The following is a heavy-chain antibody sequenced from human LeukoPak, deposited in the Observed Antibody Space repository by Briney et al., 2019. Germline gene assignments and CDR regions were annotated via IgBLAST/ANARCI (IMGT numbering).Heavy chain of an antibody. V-gene: IGHV3-7*05. CDR1: GFSLSSYW. D-gene: IGHD3-10*01. CDR3: ARGSSNACDI. J-gene: IGHJ3*02. CDR2: IKEDGSEK. Sequence: PGGSLRLSCAASGFSLSSYWMNWVRQAPGKGLEWVGNIKEDGSEKYYVDSMKGRFTTSRDNAKNSLYLQMNSLRAEDTAVYYCARGSSNACDIWGQGTMVTVS.